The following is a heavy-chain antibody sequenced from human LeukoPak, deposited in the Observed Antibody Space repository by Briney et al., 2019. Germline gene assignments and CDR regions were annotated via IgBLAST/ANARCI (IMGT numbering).Heavy chain of an antibody. Sequence: GASVKVSCKASGGTFSSYAISWVRQAPGQGLEWMGRIIPILGIANYAQKFQGRVTITADKSTSTAYMELSSLRSEDTAVYYCARDGFTVTTSPTSGDYGMDVWGQGTTVTVSS. CDR1: GGTFSSYA. J-gene: IGHJ6*02. V-gene: IGHV1-69*04. CDR2: IIPILGIA. CDR3: ARDGFTVTTSPTSGDYGMDV. D-gene: IGHD4-17*01.